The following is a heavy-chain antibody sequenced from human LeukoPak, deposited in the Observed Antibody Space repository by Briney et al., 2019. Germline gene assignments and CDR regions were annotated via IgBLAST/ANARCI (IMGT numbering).Heavy chain of an antibody. D-gene: IGHD5-18*01. CDR1: GYTFTSYY. CDR3: ARSHTAMVLVY. V-gene: IGHV1-46*01. Sequence: ASVKVSCKASGYTFTSYYMHWVRQAPGQGLEWMGIINPSGGSTSYAQKFQGRVTMTRDTSTSTVYMELSSLRSEDTAVFYCARSHTAMVLVYWGQGTLVTVSS. J-gene: IGHJ4*02. CDR2: INPSGGST.